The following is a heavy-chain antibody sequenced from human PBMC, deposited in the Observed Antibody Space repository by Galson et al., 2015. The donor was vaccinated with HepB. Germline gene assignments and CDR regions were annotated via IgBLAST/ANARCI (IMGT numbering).Heavy chain of an antibody. CDR1: GFTFGGYG. Sequence: SLRLSCAASGFTFGGYGMHWVRQAPGKGLEWVGVIWYDGSNQHYADSVKGRFTISRDNSKNILYLQMNSLRAEDTAVYYCAGEGIITVTIFDYWGQGSLVTVSS. D-gene: IGHD4-17*01. J-gene: IGHJ4*02. V-gene: IGHV3-33*01. CDR3: AGEGIITVTIFDY. CDR2: IWYDGSNQ.